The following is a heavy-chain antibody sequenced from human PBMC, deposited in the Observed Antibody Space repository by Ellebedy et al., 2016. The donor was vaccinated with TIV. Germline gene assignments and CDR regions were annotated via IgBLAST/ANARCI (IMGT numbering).Heavy chain of an antibody. CDR1: GGSISPYY. Sequence: MPSETLSLTCTVSGGSISPYYWSWIRQPPGKGLEWIGYISYSGSTNYNPSLKSRVTISIDTSKNQFSLKLRSVTAADTAVYYCARAYDSPSSGAFDIWGQGTMVTVSS. V-gene: IGHV4-59*01. D-gene: IGHD3-22*01. CDR2: ISYSGST. J-gene: IGHJ3*02. CDR3: ARAYDSPSSGAFDI.